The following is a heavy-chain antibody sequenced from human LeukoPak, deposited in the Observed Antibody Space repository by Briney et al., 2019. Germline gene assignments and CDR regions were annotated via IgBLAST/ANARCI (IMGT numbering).Heavy chain of an antibody. J-gene: IGHJ4*02. CDR3: ARDRRIYDYVWGSYRPEDYFDY. Sequence: SETLSLTCTVSGGSISSYYWSWIRQPPGKGLEWIGYIYYSGSTNYNPSLKSRVTISVDTSKNQFSLKLSSVTAADTAVYYCARDRRIYDYVWGSYRPEDYFDYWGQGTLVTVSS. D-gene: IGHD3-16*02. CDR2: IYYSGST. CDR1: GGSISSYY. V-gene: IGHV4-59*12.